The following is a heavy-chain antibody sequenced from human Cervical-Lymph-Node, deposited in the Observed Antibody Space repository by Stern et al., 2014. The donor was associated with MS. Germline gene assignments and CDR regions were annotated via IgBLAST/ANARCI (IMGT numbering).Heavy chain of an antibody. CDR2: ISYDGSNK. CDR3: ARDGPNYDHNGRGDAFDV. Sequence: VQLVESGGGVVQPGGSPRLSCAASGFPFSGHGLHWVRQAPGQGLEWVALISYDGSNKWYAESVKGRFTISRDSSRNTMFLQMNTLRLEDAAVYYCARDGPNYDHNGRGDAFDVWGQGAMVTVSP. J-gene: IGHJ3*01. V-gene: IGHV3-33*05. CDR1: GFPFSGHG. D-gene: IGHD3-22*01.